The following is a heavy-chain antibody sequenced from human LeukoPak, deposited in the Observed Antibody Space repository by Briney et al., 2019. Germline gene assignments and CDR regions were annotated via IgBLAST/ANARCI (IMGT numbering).Heavy chain of an antibody. D-gene: IGHD2-2*01. J-gene: IGHJ6*02. V-gene: IGHV3-23*01. CDR1: GFTFSSYA. Sequence: GGSLRLSCAASGFTFSSYAMSWLRQAPGKGLEWVSSISGSGGSTYYADSVKGRFTISRDNSKNTLYLQMNSLRAEDTAVYYCAREVVVPAAMLGYYYYYGMDVWGQGTTVTDSS. CDR3: AREVVVPAAMLGYYYYYGMDV. CDR2: ISGSGGST.